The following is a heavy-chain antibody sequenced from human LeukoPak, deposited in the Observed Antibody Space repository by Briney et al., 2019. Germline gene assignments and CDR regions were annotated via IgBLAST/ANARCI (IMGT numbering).Heavy chain of an antibody. V-gene: IGHV1-18*01. Sequence: ASVTVSCKASGYTFTSYGISWVLQAPGQGLEWMGWISAYNGNTNYAQNLQGRVTMTTDTSTSTAYMELRSLRSDDTAVYYCARGRDYYDNSASDYFDYWGQGTLVTVSS. D-gene: IGHD3-22*01. CDR1: GYTFTSYG. CDR3: ARGRDYYDNSASDYFDY. CDR2: ISAYNGNT. J-gene: IGHJ4*02.